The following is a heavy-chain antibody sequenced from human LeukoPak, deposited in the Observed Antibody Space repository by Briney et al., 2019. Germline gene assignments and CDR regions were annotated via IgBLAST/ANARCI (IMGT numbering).Heavy chain of an antibody. Sequence: GESLKISCKSSGYSFTSYWIAWVRQMPGKGLEWMGILYPGDSDTRYSPSFQGQVTISADGSITTAYLQWSSLKASDTAMYTSAWYGSAFDIWGQGTMVTVSS. CDR2: LYPGDSDT. V-gene: IGHV5-51*01. J-gene: IGHJ3*02. CDR3: AWYGSAFDI. D-gene: IGHD2-15*01. CDR1: GYSFTSYW.